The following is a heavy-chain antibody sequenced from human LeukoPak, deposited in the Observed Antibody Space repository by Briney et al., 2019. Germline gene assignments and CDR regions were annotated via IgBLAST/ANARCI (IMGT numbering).Heavy chain of an antibody. D-gene: IGHD2-21*02. J-gene: IGHJ4*02. CDR3: AKVALTAPSHFFDY. CDR2: ISGSGGGT. CDR1: GFTFSSYG. Sequence: PGGSLRLSCAASGFTFSSYGMHWVRQAPGKGLEWVSAISGSGGGTYYADSVEGRFTVSRDNSKSTLSLQMNSLRVEDTAVYFCAKVALTAPSHFFDYWGQGTLVTVSS. V-gene: IGHV3-23*01.